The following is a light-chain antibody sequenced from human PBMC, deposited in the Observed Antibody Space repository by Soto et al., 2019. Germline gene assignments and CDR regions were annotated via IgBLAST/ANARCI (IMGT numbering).Light chain of an antibody. V-gene: IGKV1-39*01. Sequence: DIQMTQSPSSLSASVGDRVTITCRATQSISNYLNWYQQKPGKAPKLLIYAASNLQRGVPSRFRGSKAGTDVTLTISSLQPEEFATYDWQQSDTTPWTIGQGTKVDI. CDR1: QSISNY. J-gene: IGKJ1*01. CDR3: QQSDTTPWT. CDR2: AAS.